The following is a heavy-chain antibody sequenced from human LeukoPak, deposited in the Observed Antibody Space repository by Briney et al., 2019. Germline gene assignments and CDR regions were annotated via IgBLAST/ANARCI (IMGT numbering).Heavy chain of an antibody. V-gene: IGHV3-21*01. Sequence: GGSLRLSCAASGFTFSSYSMNWVRQAPGKGLEWVSSISSSSSYIYYADSVKGRFTISRDNAKNSLYLQINSLRAEDTAVYYCARAREPDAFDIWGQGTMVTVSS. CDR3: ARAREPDAFDI. CDR1: GFTFSSYS. J-gene: IGHJ3*02. CDR2: ISSSSSYI.